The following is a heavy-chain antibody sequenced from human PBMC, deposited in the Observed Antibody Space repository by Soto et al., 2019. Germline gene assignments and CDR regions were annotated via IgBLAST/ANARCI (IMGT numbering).Heavy chain of an antibody. V-gene: IGHV4-38-2*02. CDR1: GYSISSGYY. D-gene: IGHD6-13*01. CDR2: IYHSGST. CDR3: ARDLRIAAVSRGQYNWFDP. J-gene: IGHJ5*02. Sequence: SETLSLTCAVSGYSISSGYYWGWIRQPPGKGLEWIGSIYHSGSTYYNPSLKSRVTISVDTSKNQFSLKLSSVTAADTAVYYCARDLRIAAVSRGQYNWFDPWRQGTLVTVSS.